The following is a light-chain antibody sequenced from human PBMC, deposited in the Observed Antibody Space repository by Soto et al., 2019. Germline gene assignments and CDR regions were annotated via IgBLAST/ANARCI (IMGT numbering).Light chain of an antibody. CDR2: DVA. Sequence: QSALTQPASVSASPGQSITISCTGTSSDVGGSNFVSWYQQHPGKPPKLIIYDVATRPSGVSNRFSGSKSGSTASLIISRLQTEDEADYYCVSFTSSTTYVFGSGTKLNVI. CDR1: SSDVGGSNF. CDR3: VSFTSSTTYV. V-gene: IGLV2-14*03. J-gene: IGLJ1*01.